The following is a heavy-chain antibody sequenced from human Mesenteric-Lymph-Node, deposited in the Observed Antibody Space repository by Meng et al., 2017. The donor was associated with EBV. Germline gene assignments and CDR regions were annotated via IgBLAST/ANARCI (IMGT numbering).Heavy chain of an antibody. D-gene: IGHD3-10*01. CDR2: INHSGNT. CDR1: GGSFSDYY. J-gene: IGHJ4*02. CDR3: AGHVGRGGDY. Sequence: QWLLQPWAAGLLKPSETLSLTCAVYGGSFSDYYWSWIRQPPGKGLEWIGEINHSGNTHNNPSLKSRVSMSVDTSKNQFSLKLDSVTAADTAMYYCAGHVGRGGDYWDQGALVTVSS. V-gene: IGHV4-34*01.